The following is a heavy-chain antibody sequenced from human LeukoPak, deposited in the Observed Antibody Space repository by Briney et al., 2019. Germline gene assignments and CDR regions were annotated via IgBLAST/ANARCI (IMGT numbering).Heavy chain of an antibody. D-gene: IGHD3-10*01. CDR3: VRDGPGYYGSGSFPY. J-gene: IGHJ4*02. CDR1: GFTFSSYS. V-gene: IGHV3-21*01. Sequence: GGSLRLSCAASGFTFSSYSMNWVRQAPGKGLEWVSSISSSSSYIYYADSVKGRFTISRDNAKNSLYLQMNSLRAEDTAVYYCVRDGPGYYGSGSFPYWGQGTLVTVSS. CDR2: ISSSSSYI.